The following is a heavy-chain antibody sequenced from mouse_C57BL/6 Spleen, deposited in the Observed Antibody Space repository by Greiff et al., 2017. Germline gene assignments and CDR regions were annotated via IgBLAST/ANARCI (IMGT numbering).Heavy chain of an antibody. CDR1: GFTFSDYY. CDR3: ARGLGRGGWYFDV. J-gene: IGHJ1*03. V-gene: IGHV5-16*01. D-gene: IGHD4-1*01. CDR2: INYDGSST. Sequence: EVMLVESEGGLVQPGSSMKLSCTASGFTFSDYYMAWVRQVPEKGLEWVANINYDGSSTYYLDSLKSRFIISRDNAKNILYLQMSSLKSEDTATYYGARGLGRGGWYFDVWGTGTTVTVSS.